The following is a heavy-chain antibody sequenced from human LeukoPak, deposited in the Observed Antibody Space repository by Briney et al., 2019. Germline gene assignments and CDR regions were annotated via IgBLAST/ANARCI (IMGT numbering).Heavy chain of an antibody. J-gene: IGHJ4*02. CDR3: AKDFGRNLGGPGY. CDR2: ISDNGGRT. V-gene: IGHV3-23*01. CDR1: GFTFSSYA. D-gene: IGHD3-10*01. Sequence: GGSLRLSCAASGFTFSSYAMSWVRQAPGGGLEWVSGISDNGGRTYYAGSGKGRFAISRDDSKSTLYLQMSSLRGEDTAVYYCAKDFGRNLGGPGYWGRGTLVIVSS.